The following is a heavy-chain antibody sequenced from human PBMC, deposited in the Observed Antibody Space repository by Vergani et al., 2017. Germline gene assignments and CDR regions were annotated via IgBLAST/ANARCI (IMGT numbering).Heavy chain of an antibody. Sequence: EVQLLESGGGLVQPGGSLRLSCAASGFTFSSYAMSWVRQAPGKGLEWVSAISGSGGSTYYADSVKGRFTISRDNSKNTLYLQMNSLRAEDTAVYYCARGGEYCSGGSCYSTMDVWGQGTTVTVSS. V-gene: IGHV3-23*01. J-gene: IGHJ6*02. CDR3: ARGGEYCSGGSCYSTMDV. D-gene: IGHD2-15*01. CDR1: GFTFSSYA. CDR2: ISGSGGST.